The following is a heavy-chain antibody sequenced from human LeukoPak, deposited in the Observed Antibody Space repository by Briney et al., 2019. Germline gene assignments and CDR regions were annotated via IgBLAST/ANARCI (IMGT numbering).Heavy chain of an antibody. CDR3: ARGPNHYYYMDF. CDR2: INPDGGVT. Sequence: GSVKVSCKASGYSFTGYYIHWARQAPGQGLEWMGWINPDGGVTKSAQKFQGRVTMTRDKSINTGYMELSGLTSDDTALYYCARGPNHYYYMDFWGTGTTVSVSS. V-gene: IGHV1-2*02. CDR1: GYSFTGYY. J-gene: IGHJ6*03. D-gene: IGHD2-8*01.